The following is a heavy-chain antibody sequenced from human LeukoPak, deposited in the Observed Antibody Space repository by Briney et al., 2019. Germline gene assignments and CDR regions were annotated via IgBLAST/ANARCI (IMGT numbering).Heavy chain of an antibody. CDR2: ISWDGGNT. CDR1: GFAFGHYT. D-gene: IGHD3-3*01. V-gene: IGHV3-43*01. Sequence: GGSLRLSCAASGFAFGHYTMHWVRQAPGKGLEWVSLISWDGGNTYYADSVKARFTISRDNSQNTVSLQLNNLRIEDTALYYCAKTSLSDPSGHYYYMDVWGKGTTVTVSS. CDR3: AKTSLSDPSGHYYYMDV. J-gene: IGHJ6*03.